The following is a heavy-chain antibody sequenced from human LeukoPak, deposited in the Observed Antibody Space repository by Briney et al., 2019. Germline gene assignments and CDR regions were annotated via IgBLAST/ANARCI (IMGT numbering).Heavy chain of an antibody. CDR3: ARDPWRRYFDWFTQIDY. J-gene: IGHJ4*02. D-gene: IGHD3-9*01. V-gene: IGHV1-2*02. CDR2: INPNGGDT. Sequence: ASVKVSCKASGYTFTSYYMHWVRQAPGQGLECMGWINPNGGDTNYAQKFQSRVTMTRDTSISTAYMELSRLRSDDTAVYYCARDPWRRYFDWFTQIDYWGQGTLVTVSS. CDR1: GYTFTSYY.